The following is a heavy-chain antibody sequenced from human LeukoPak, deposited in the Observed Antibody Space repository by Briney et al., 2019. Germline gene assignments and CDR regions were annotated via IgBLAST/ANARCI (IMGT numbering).Heavy chain of an antibody. V-gene: IGHV3-48*01. CDR3: ARDRAGWLYYYYYYMDV. CDR2: ISSSSSTI. J-gene: IGHJ6*03. CDR1: GFTFSSYS. D-gene: IGHD6-19*01. Sequence: PGGSLRLSCAASGFTFSSYSMNWVRQAPGKGLEWVSYISSSSSTIYYADSVKGRFTISRDNAKNSLYLQMNSLRAEGTAVYYCARDRAGWLYYYYYYMDVWGKGTTVTVSS.